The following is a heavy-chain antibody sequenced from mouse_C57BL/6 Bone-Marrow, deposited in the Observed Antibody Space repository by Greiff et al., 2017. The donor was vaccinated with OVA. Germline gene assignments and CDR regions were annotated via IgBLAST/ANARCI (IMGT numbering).Heavy chain of an antibody. J-gene: IGHJ4*01. Sequence: EVQLQESGGGLVQPGESLKLSCESNEYEFPSHDMSWVRKTPEKRLELVAAINSDGGSTYYPDTMERRFIISRDNTKKTLYLQMSSLRSEDTALYYCARHLYYYGSSYGAMDYWGQGTSVTVSS. V-gene: IGHV5-2*01. D-gene: IGHD1-1*01. CDR1: EYEFPSHD. CDR3: ARHLYYYGSSYGAMDY. CDR2: INSDGGST.